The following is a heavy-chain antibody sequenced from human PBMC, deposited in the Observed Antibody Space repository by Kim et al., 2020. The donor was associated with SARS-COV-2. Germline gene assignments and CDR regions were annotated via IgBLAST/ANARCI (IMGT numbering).Heavy chain of an antibody. J-gene: IGHJ4*02. CDR2: IYYSGNT. CDR3: ARDSGTY. D-gene: IGHD1-7*01. CDR1: GGSISSNY. V-gene: IGHV4-59*01. Sequence: SETLSLTCTVSGGSISSNYWSWIRQPPGKGLEWIGNIYYSGNTNYNPSLKSRVTIAVHTSKNQFSLKLSSVTAADTAVYYCARDSGTYWGQGTLVTVAP.